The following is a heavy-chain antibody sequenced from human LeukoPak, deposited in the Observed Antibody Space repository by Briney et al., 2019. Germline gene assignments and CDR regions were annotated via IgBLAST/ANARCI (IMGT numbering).Heavy chain of an antibody. CDR2: ISWNSGSI. V-gene: IGHV3-9*01. CDR3: AKESGCSSTSCYVSSKAYYFDY. Sequence: PGRSLRLSCAASGFTFDDYTMHWVRQAPGKGLEWVSGISWNSGSIGYADSVKGRFTISRDNSKNTLYLQMNSLRAEDTAVYYCAKESGCSSTSCYVSSKAYYFDYWGQGTLVTVSS. CDR1: GFTFDDYT. D-gene: IGHD2-2*01. J-gene: IGHJ4*02.